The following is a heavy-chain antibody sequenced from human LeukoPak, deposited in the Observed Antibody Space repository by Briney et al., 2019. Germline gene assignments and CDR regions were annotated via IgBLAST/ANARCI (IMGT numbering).Heavy chain of an antibody. J-gene: IGHJ4*02. D-gene: IGHD6-6*01. CDR2: ISSSSTTI. V-gene: IGHV3-48*01. CDR3: AKAPSSSSQRGDY. CDR1: GFTFSTYS. Sequence: GGSLKLSCAASGFTFSTYSMNWVRQAPGKGLEWISFISSSSTTIYYADSVKGRFTISRDNAKNSLFLQMNSLRAEDTAVYYCAKAPSSSSQRGDYWGQGTLVTVSS.